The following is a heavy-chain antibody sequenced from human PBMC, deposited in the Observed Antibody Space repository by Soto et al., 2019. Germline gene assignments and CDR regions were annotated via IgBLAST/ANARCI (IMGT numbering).Heavy chain of an antibody. CDR1: GFSVSSDY. V-gene: IGHV3-66*01. D-gene: IGHD1-1*01. CDR2: IYSGGST. J-gene: IGHJ6*03. CDR3: ARGGRNINDYYYYYMDV. Sequence: EVQLVESGGGLVQPGGSLRLSCAASGFSVSSDYMSWVHQAPGKGLGWVSVIYSGGSTYYADSVKGRFTISRDNSENTVYLEMNSLRAEDTAVYFCARGGRNINDYYYYYMDVWGKGTTVTVSS.